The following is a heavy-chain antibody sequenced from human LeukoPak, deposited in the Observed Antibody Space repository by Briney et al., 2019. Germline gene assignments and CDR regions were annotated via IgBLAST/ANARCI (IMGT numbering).Heavy chain of an antibody. J-gene: IGHJ5*02. D-gene: IGHD6-13*01. CDR1: GYTFTGYY. CDR2: INPNSGGT. V-gene: IGHV1-2*02. CDR3: AREGGDIAAAGTWFDP. Sequence: ASVKVSCKASGYTFTGYYMHWVRQAPGQGLEWMGWINPNSGGTNYAQKFQGRVTMIRDTSISTAYMELSRLRSDDTAVYYCAREGGDIAAAGTWFDPWGQGTLVTVSS.